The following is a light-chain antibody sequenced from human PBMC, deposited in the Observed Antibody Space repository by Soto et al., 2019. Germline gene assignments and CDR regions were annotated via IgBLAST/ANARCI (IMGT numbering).Light chain of an antibody. CDR1: NSHIGNNNY. J-gene: IGLJ1*01. CDR2: DVS. CDR3: SSYTTCSTYV. Sequence: QSALTQPASVSGSPGQSITISCTGSNSHIGNNNYVSWYQQHPGKAPKLMIYDVSNRPSGVSNRFSGSKSGNTASLTISGLQAEDEAEYYCSSYTTCSTYVFGTGTKLTVL. V-gene: IGLV2-14*01.